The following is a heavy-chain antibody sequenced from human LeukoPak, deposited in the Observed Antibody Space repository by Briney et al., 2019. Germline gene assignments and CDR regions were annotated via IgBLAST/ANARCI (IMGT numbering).Heavy chain of an antibody. V-gene: IGHV1-2*02. CDR3: AISCSGGSGYSEGNYYMDV. D-gene: IGHD2-15*01. CDR1: RYTFTRYY. J-gene: IGHJ6*03. CDR2: INPNSGGT. Sequence: SVKVSCQASRYTFTRYYMHWVRQAPRQGGEWMGWINPNSGGTNYAQKFPGRVTMTRDTSISTACMELSRLRSDGTAVYCCAISCSGGSGYSEGNYYMDVWGKGTTVTVSS.